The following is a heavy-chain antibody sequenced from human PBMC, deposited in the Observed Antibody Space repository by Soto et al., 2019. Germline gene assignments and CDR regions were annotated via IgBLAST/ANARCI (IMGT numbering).Heavy chain of an antibody. CDR1: VYGLSNYA. CDR3: AREATWIQLWHLVY. Sequence: ASVKVSCKASVYGLSNYAMHWLRQAPGQGLEWLGWISPYDGNTKYAQKLQGRVTMTTDTSTSTAYMELRSLRSDDTAVYYCAREATWIQLWHLVYWGQGTLVTVSS. V-gene: IGHV1-18*01. CDR2: ISPYDGNT. J-gene: IGHJ4*02. D-gene: IGHD5-18*01.